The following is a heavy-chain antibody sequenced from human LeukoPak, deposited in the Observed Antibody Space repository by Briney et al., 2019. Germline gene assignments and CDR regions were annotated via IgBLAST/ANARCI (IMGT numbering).Heavy chain of an antibody. Sequence: PGGSLRLSCEASGFTFSSYEMNWVRQAPGKGREWVSYISSSVSTKYYADSVKGRFTISRDNAKNSLYLQMSSLRVDDTAVYYCARDIVWLQMEYWGQGTLVSVSS. D-gene: IGHD5-24*01. CDR1: GFTFSSYE. CDR2: ISSSVSTK. J-gene: IGHJ4*02. CDR3: ARDIVWLQMEY. V-gene: IGHV3-48*03.